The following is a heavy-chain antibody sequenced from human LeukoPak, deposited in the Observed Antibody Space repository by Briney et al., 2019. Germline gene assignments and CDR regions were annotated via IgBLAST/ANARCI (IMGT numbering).Heavy chain of an antibody. V-gene: IGHV4-4*09. D-gene: IGHD2-8*02. CDR2: IYTSGGT. J-gene: IGHJ4*02. Sequence: SETLSLTCTVSGGSISSYYWSWIRQPPGKGLEWIGYIYTSGGTNYNPSLKSRVTISVDTSKNQFSLKLSSVTAADTAVYYCARLGSKRTGDYWGQGTLVTVSS. CDR3: ARLGSKRTGDY. CDR1: GGSISSYY.